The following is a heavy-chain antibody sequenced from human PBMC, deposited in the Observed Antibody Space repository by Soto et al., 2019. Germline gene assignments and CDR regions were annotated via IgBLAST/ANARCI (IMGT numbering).Heavy chain of an antibody. J-gene: IGHJ6*02. CDR2: IWYDGSNK. D-gene: IGHD6-13*01. Sequence: QVQLVESGGGVVQPGRSLRLSCAASGFTFSSYGMHWVRQAPGKGLEWVAVIWYDGSNKYYADSVKGRFTISRDNSKNTLYLQMNSLRAEDTAVYYCARDRIGATGIAPFRYYYYGMDVWGQGTTVTVSS. CDR1: GFTFSSYG. V-gene: IGHV3-33*01. CDR3: ARDRIGATGIAPFRYYYYGMDV.